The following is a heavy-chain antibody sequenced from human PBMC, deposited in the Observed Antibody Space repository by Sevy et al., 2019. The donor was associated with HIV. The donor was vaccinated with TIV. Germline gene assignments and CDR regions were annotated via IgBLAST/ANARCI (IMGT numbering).Heavy chain of an antibody. CDR3: TREKIELGSAFDI. D-gene: IGHD6-6*01. CDR1: GFTFSSYG. CDR2: IWYDGSNK. Sequence: GGSLRLSCVASGFTFSSYGMHWVRQAPGKGLEWVALIWYDGSNKLYTDSVKGRFTISRDNSKNTWYLQMDSLRAEDTAVYYCTREKIELGSAFDIWGQGTLVTVSS. J-gene: IGHJ3*02. V-gene: IGHV3-33*08.